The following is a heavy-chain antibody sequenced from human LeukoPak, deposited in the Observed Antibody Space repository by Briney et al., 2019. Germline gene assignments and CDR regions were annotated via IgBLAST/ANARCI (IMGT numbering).Heavy chain of an antibody. CDR2: ITDTGNRT. CDR3: ATDPRPGYIAGWYYFDY. J-gene: IGHJ4*02. V-gene: IGHV3-23*01. Sequence: GGSLRLSCAASAFSFSTYAMSWVRQAPGKGLEWVSSITDTGNRTYYTDSVKGRFTISRDNSWNTLSLQMNNLRGKDTARYYRATDPRPGYIAGWYYFDYWGQGALVTVSS. D-gene: IGHD6-13*01. CDR1: AFSFSTYA.